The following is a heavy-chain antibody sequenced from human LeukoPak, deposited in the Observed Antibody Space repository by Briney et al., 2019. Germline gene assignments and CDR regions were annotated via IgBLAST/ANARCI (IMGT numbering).Heavy chain of an antibody. J-gene: IGHJ6*03. D-gene: IGHD4-23*01. V-gene: IGHV3-33*01. CDR2: IWYDGSNK. Sequence: GGSLRLSCAASGFTFSSYGMHWVRQAPGKGLEWVAVIWYDGSNKYYADSVKGRFTISRDNSKNTLYLQMNSLRAEDTAVYYCARVGNPYYYYYIDVWGNWTTVTVSS. CDR1: GFTFSSYG. CDR3: ARVGNPYYYYYIDV.